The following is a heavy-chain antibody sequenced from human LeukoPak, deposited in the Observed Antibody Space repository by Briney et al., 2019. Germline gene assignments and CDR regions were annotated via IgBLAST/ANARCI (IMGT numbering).Heavy chain of an antibody. J-gene: IGHJ3*02. V-gene: IGHV3-21*01. D-gene: IGHD4-17*01. CDR3: ARITVTTFSDAFDI. Sequence: PGGSLRLSCAASGFTFSTCSMNWVRQAPGKGLEWVSSISSSSSYIFYADSVKGRFTISRDNAKNSLYLQMNSLRAEDTAVYYCARITVTTFSDAFDIWGQGTMVTVSS. CDR2: ISSSSSYI. CDR1: GFTFSTCS.